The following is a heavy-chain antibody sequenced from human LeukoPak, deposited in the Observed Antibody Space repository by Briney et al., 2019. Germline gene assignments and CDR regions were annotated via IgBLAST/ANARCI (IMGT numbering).Heavy chain of an antibody. V-gene: IGHV4-61*02. Sequence: PSETLSLTCTVSGGSISSGSYYWSWIRQPAGKGLEWIGRIYTSGSTNYNPSLKSRVTISVDTSKNQFSLKLSSVTAADTAVYYCARGSSSWYVHPRGYYYYYMDVWGKGTTVTVSS. D-gene: IGHD6-13*01. J-gene: IGHJ6*03. CDR1: GGSISSGSYY. CDR3: ARGSSSWYVHPRGYYYYYMDV. CDR2: IYTSGST.